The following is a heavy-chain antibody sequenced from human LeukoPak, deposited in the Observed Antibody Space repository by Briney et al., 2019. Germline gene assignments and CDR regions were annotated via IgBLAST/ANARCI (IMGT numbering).Heavy chain of an antibody. CDR3: ARHTPVGSHY. CDR1: GDSISSSSYY. CDR2: IYYSGST. D-gene: IGHD1-26*01. Sequence: PSETLSLTCTVSGDSISSSSYYWGWIRQPPGKGLEWIGSIYYSGSTYYNPSLKSRVTISVDTSKNQFSLKLSSVTAADTAVYYCARHTPVGSHYWGQGTLVTVSS. J-gene: IGHJ4*02. V-gene: IGHV4-39*01.